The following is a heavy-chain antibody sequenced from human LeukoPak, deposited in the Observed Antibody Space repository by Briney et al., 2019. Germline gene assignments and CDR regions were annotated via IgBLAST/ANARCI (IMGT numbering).Heavy chain of an antibody. D-gene: IGHD3-16*01. V-gene: IGHV3-30*02. CDR2: IPYDGSDK. Sequence: GGSLRLSCAASGFTFSAFGMHWVRHAPGKGLEWVTFIPYDGSDKYYTDSGKVRFTSPRDNSKNSLYLQMNSLRAEDTALYYCEKDIIFRGGAARTPIDAFDIWGQGTMVTVSS. J-gene: IGHJ3*02. CDR3: EKDIIFRGGAARTPIDAFDI. CDR1: GFTFSAFG.